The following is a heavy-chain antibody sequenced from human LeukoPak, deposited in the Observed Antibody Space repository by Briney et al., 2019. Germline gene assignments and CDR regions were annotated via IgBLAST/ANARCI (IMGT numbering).Heavy chain of an antibody. CDR3: ARGIYYYDSSGYPTDAFDI. J-gene: IGHJ3*02. Sequence: SETLSLTCAVYGGSFSGYCWNWIRQPPGKGLEWIGEINHSGSTNYNPSLKSRVTISVDTSKNQFSLKLTSVTAADTAVYYCARGIYYYDSSGYPTDAFDIWGQGTMVTVSS. CDR2: INHSGST. V-gene: IGHV4-34*01. CDR1: GGSFSGYC. D-gene: IGHD3-22*01.